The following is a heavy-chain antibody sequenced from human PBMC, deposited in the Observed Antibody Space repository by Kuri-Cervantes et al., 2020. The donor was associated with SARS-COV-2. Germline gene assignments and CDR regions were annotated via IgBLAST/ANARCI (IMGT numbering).Heavy chain of an antibody. V-gene: IGHV3-21*01. J-gene: IGHJ6*03. CDR2: ISGSGSHI. D-gene: IGHD2-21*01. CDR3: ARVAGEGPIYYYYMDV. Sequence: GESLKISCAASGFSLSRYTMNWVRQAPGKALEWVSSISGSGSHIYYADSVKGRFTISKESGENSLYLHMNSLRGDDTAVYYCARVAGEGPIYYYYMDVWGKGTTVTVSS. CDR1: GFSLSRYT.